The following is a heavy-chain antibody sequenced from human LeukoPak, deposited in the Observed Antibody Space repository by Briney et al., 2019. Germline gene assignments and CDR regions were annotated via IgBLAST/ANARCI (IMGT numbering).Heavy chain of an antibody. J-gene: IGHJ4*02. Sequence: GESLKISCKGSGYSFTSYWIGWVRQMPGKGLEWMGITYPGDSDTRYRPSFQGQVTISADKSISTAYLQWSSLKASGTAMYYCATSTVPTEGGLDYWGQGTLVIVSS. V-gene: IGHV5-51*01. D-gene: IGHD4-17*01. CDR1: GYSFTSYW. CDR3: ATSTVPTEGGLDY. CDR2: TYPGDSDT.